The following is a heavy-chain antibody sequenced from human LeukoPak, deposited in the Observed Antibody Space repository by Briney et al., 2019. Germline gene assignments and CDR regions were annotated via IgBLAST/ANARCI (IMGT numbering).Heavy chain of an antibody. D-gene: IGHD3-10*01. J-gene: IGHJ6*02. CDR2: ISSSSSYI. CDR1: GFTLSSYS. Sequence: GGSLRLSCAASGFTLSSYSMNWVRQAPGKGLEWVSSISSSSSYIYYADSVKGRFTISRDNAKNSLYLQMNSLRAEDTAVYYCARDSYYYGSGSYYISPYYYYAMDVWGQGTTVTVSS. V-gene: IGHV3-21*01. CDR3: ARDSYYYGSGSYYISPYYYYAMDV.